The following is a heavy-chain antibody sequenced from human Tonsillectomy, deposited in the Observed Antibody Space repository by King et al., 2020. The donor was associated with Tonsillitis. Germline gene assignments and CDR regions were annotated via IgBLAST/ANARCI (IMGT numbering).Heavy chain of an antibody. Sequence: QLVQSGAEVKKPGASVKVSCKASGYSFTGYYMHWVRQAPGQGLEWMGWINPYSGDTNYAQNFQGGVTMTRDTSISKAYMELSRLTTDDTAISYCARGRYCSGGSCYSHFDYWGQGTPVTVSS. V-gene: IGHV1-2*02. D-gene: IGHD2-15*01. J-gene: IGHJ4*02. CDR3: ARGRYCSGGSCYSHFDY. CDR2: INPYSGDT. CDR1: GYSFTGYY.